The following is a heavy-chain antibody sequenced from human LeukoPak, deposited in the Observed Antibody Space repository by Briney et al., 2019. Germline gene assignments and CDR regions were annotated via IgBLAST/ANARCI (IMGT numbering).Heavy chain of an antibody. CDR2: IYYSGST. D-gene: IGHD2-21*02. J-gene: IGHJ5*02. V-gene: IGHV4-59*12. CDR1: GGSISSYY. Sequence: SETLSLTCTVSGGSISSYYWSWIRQPPGKGLEWIGYIYYSGSTNYNPSLKSRVTMSVDTSKNQFSLKLSSVTAADTAVYYCARDPLAYCGGDCQDWFDPWGQGTLVTVSS. CDR3: ARDPLAYCGGDCQDWFDP.